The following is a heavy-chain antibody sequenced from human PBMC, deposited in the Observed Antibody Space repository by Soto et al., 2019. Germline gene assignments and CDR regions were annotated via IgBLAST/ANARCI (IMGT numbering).Heavy chain of an antibody. CDR2: IRSSGGST. J-gene: IGHJ4*02. Sequence: EVQLLESGGGLVQPGGSLRLSCAASGFTFSNYAMGWVRQAPGKGLEWVSDIRSSGGSTYYADSVKGRFTISRDDSKNTLYLQMSSLTAEDTAVYYCAKGPHNSYGTSWYAHWGQGTLVTASS. CDR3: AKGPHNSYGTSWYAH. V-gene: IGHV3-23*01. D-gene: IGHD2-2*01. CDR1: GFTFSNYA.